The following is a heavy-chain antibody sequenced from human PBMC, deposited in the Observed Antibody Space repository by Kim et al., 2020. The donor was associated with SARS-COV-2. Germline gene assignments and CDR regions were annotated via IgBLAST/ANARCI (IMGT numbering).Heavy chain of an antibody. CDR2: IYYSGST. CDR1: GGSISSSSYY. D-gene: IGHD3-22*01. V-gene: IGHV4-39*01. J-gene: IGHJ4*02. Sequence: SETLSLTCTVSGGSISSSSYYWGWIRQPPGKGLEWIGSIYYSGSTYYNPSLKSRVTISVDTSKNQFSLKLSSVTAADTAVYYCARHSSADSSGQYYFDYWGQGTLVTVSS. CDR3: ARHSSADSSGQYYFDY.